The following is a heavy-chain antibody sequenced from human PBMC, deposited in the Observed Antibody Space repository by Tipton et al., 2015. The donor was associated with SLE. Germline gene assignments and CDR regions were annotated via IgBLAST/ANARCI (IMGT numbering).Heavy chain of an antibody. CDR2: INPDGRTI. CDR3: ARDFTGSKDY. V-gene: IGHV3-74*01. J-gene: IGHJ4*02. Sequence: GSLRLSCAASGFTLNNDWMHWVRQAPGKGLVWVSRINPDGRTITYADPVKGRFTISRDSSENTLYLQLNSLRPEDTAVYYCARDFTGSKDYWGQGTLVTVSS. D-gene: IGHD1-7*01. CDR1: GFTLNNDW.